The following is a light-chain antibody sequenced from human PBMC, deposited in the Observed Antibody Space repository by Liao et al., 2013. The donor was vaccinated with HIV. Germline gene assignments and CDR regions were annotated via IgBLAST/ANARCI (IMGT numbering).Light chain of an antibody. V-gene: IGLV3-21*04. J-gene: IGLJ1*01. CDR3: QVWDSNSDHPGV. CDR1: NIGSKS. Sequence: SYELTQPPSVSVAPGKTARITCGGNNIGSKSVHWYLQKPGQAPVLVIYYDSDRPSGIPERFSGSNSGNTATLTISRVEAGDEADYYCQVWDSNSDHPGVFGTGTKVTVL. CDR2: YDS.